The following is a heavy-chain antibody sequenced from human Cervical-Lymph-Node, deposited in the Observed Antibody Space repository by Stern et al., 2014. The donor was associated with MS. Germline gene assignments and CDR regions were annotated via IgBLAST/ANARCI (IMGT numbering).Heavy chain of an antibody. Sequence: QLQLQESGPGLVKPSQTLSLTCTVSGGSISSGDYYWNWIRQPAGKGLEWIGRVYTSGSTNYNPSLKSRVTISLDASKNQFSLKRSSVTAADTAVYYCARRGDAWGQGILVTVSS. CDR1: GGSISSGDYY. D-gene: IGHD3-10*01. CDR2: VYTSGST. CDR3: ARRGDA. J-gene: IGHJ5*02. V-gene: IGHV4-61*02.